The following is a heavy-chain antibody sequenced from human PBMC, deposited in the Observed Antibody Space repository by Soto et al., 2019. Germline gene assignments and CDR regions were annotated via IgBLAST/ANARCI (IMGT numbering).Heavy chain of an antibody. CDR2: INAGNGHT. J-gene: IGHJ3*01. D-gene: IGHD3-16*01. Sequence: QVQLVQSGAELKKPGASVKVSCKASGYTFTSYALHWVRQAPGQRLEWMGWINAGNGHTKYSRELLDSLTITMDTSARTAYMELRCLKSADSAVFYCARDFAGCLYDAFELWGPGTMVTVSS. CDR3: ARDFAGCLYDAFEL. V-gene: IGHV1-3*01. CDR1: GYTFTSYA.